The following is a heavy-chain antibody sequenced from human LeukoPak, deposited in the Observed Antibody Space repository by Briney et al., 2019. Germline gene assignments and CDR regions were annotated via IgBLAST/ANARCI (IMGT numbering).Heavy chain of an antibody. Sequence: ASVSVSCKASGYTFTGYYIHWVRQARGQGLEWMGGINPNNGGTNYAQKFQGRVTMTKDTSITTAYMELSRLRSDDPAVYYCARGPARGNWFDPWGQGTLVRVS. J-gene: IGHJ5*02. D-gene: IGHD3-10*01. CDR3: ARGPARGNWFDP. CDR2: INPNNGGT. V-gene: IGHV1-2*02. CDR1: GYTFTGYY.